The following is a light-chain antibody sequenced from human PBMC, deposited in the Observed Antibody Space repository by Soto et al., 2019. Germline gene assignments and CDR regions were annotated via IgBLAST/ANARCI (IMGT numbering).Light chain of an antibody. CDR1: SSDVGSSNY. V-gene: IGLV2-14*03. J-gene: IGLJ3*02. CDR2: DVS. Sequence: SALTQPASVSGSPGQSITISCTGTSSDVGSSNYVSWYQHHPGKAPQLIIFDVSDRPSGVSHRFSGSKSGNTASLIISGLLAEDEAYYYCSSYTRGNSWVFGGGTKLTVL. CDR3: SSYTRGNSWV.